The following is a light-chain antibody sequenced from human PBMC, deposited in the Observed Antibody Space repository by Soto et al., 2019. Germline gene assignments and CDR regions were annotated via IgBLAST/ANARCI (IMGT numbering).Light chain of an antibody. CDR2: DAS. V-gene: IGKV3-11*01. CDR1: QSVSSY. CDR3: QQRSNWPLT. Sequence: EIVLTQSPATLSLSPGERATLSCRASQSVSSYFAWYQQKPGQAPRLLIYDASNRATGIPDRFSGSGSGTDFTRTISSLEPEDFAVYYCQQRSNWPLTFGGGTRVEIK. J-gene: IGKJ4*01.